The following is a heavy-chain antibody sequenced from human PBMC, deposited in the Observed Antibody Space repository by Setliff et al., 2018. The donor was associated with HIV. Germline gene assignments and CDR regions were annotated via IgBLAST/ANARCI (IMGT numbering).Heavy chain of an antibody. D-gene: IGHD3-9*01. CDR3: ARDPPQDYDSLTGYYTGRYFDY. J-gene: IGHJ4*02. CDR2: IYHSGRT. CDR1: GGSISSHSYY. V-gene: IGHV4-39*07. Sequence: PSETLSLTCTVSGGSISSHSYYWGWIRQPPGKGLEWIGSIYHSGRTYDNPTLKSRFTISVDTSKNQFSLKLTSATAADTAVYYCARDPPQDYDSLTGYYTGRYFDYWGRGTRVTVSA.